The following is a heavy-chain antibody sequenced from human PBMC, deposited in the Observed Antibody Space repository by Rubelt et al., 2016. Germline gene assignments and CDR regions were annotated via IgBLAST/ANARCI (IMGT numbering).Heavy chain of an antibody. V-gene: IGHV5-10-1*04. D-gene: IGHD6-13*01. CDR2: IDPSDSYT. CDR3: ARTKAGGMDV. J-gene: IGHJ6*02. Sequence: TSYWISWVRQMPGKGLEWMGRIDPSDSYTNYSPSFQGQVTISADKSISTAYLQWSSLKASDTAMYYCARTKAGGMDVWGQGTTVTVSS. CDR1: TSYW.